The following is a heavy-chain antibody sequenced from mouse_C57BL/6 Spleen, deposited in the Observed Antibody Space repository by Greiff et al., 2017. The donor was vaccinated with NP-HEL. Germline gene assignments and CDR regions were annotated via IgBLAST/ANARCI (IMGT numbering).Heavy chain of an antibody. D-gene: IGHD2-1*01. Sequence: QVQLQQSGAELVRPGASVTLSCKASGYTFTDYEMHWVKQTPVHGLEWIGAIDPETGGTAYNQKFKGQAILTADKSSSTAYMELRSLTSEDSAVYYCTRTRGNPSGAMDYWGQGTSVTVSS. J-gene: IGHJ4*01. V-gene: IGHV1-15*01. CDR2: IDPETGGT. CDR1: GYTFTDYE. CDR3: TRTRGNPSGAMDY.